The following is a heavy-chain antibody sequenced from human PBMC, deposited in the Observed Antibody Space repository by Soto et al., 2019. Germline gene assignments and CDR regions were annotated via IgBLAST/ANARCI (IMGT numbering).Heavy chain of an antibody. V-gene: IGHV3-53*01. CDR3: ARDRVESGYPEYFQH. J-gene: IGHJ1*01. CDR1: GFTVSSNY. Sequence: EVPLVESGGGLIQPGGSLRLSCAASGFTVSSNYMSRVRPAPGKGLEWVSVIYSGGSTYYADSVKGRFTISRDNSKNTLYLQMNSLRAEDTAVYYCARDRVESGYPEYFQHWGQGTLVTVSS. D-gene: IGHD3-22*01. CDR2: IYSGGST.